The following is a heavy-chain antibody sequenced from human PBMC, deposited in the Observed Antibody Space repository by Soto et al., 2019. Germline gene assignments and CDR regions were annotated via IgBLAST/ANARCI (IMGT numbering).Heavy chain of an antibody. CDR2: IYYSGST. D-gene: IGHD3-9*01. Sequence: SETLSLTCTVSGGSISSYYWSWIRQPPGKGLEWIGYIYYSGSTNYNPSLKSRVTISVDTSKNQFSLKLSSVTAADTAVYYCARQDDILTGYYMGNWFDPWGQGTLVTVSS. CDR1: GGSISSYY. J-gene: IGHJ5*02. V-gene: IGHV4-59*08. CDR3: ARQDDILTGYYMGNWFDP.